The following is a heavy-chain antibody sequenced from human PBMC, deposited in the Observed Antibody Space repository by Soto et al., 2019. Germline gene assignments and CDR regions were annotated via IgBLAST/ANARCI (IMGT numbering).Heavy chain of an antibody. D-gene: IGHD4-17*01. J-gene: IGHJ2*01. Sequence: QVQLQQWGAGLLKPSETLSLTCAVYGGSFSGYHWSWIRQAPGKGLEWIGEIDHRGFTTYNPSLTSRVAISADTSKNQFSLRLTSVTAADTAVYYCASHLKATVTVYWYFDLWGRGTLVTVSS. CDR2: IDHRGFT. V-gene: IGHV4-34*01. CDR3: ASHLKATVTVYWYFDL. CDR1: GGSFSGYH.